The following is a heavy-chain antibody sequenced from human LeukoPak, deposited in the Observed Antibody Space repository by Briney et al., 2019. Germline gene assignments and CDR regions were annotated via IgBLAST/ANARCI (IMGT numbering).Heavy chain of an antibody. CDR3: AKDLAVRSGSTYYYNYGMDV. V-gene: IGHV3-23*01. D-gene: IGHD2-15*01. Sequence: PGGSLRLSCAVSGFTFSSYAMNWVRQAPGKGLEWVSAISGSAGSTYYADSVKGRFTISRDNSKSTLYLQMNSLRAEDTAVYYCAKDLAVRSGSTYYYNYGMDVWGQGTTVTVSS. CDR1: GFTFSSYA. J-gene: IGHJ6*02. CDR2: ISGSAGST.